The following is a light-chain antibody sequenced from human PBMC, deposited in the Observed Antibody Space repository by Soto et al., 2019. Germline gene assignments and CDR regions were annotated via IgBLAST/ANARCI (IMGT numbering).Light chain of an antibody. J-gene: IGLJ1*01. CDR3: SSYTTSSTLV. CDR2: EDS. V-gene: IGLV2-14*01. CDR1: SSDVGAYNY. Sequence: QSVLTQPASVSGSPGQSITISCTGTSSDVGAYNYVSWYQQRPGKAPQLMIYEDSYRPSGISNRFSGSKSDNTASLTISGLQAEDEADYYCSSYTTSSTLVFGTGTKLTVL.